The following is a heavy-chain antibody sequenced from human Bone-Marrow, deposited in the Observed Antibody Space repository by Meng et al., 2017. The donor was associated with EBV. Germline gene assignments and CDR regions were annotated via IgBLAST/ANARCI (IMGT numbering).Heavy chain of an antibody. Sequence: QGYLRRWGAGRLKPSETLSLTWAVYGGSFSGYYWSWIRQPPGKGLEWIGEINHSGSTNYNPSLKSRVTISVDTSKNQFSLKLSSVTAADTAVYYCARRSPTGTFDYWGQGTLVTVSS. CDR2: INHSGST. D-gene: IGHD1/OR15-1a*01. V-gene: IGHV4-34*01. CDR3: ARRSPTGTFDY. CDR1: GGSFSGYY. J-gene: IGHJ4*02.